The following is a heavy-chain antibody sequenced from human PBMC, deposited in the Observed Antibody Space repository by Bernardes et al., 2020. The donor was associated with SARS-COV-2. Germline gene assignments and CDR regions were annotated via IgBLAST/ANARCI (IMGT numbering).Heavy chain of an antibody. CDR3: ARDGGLGSGDFYGMDV. CDR1: GFTFSNYG. J-gene: IGHJ6*02. D-gene: IGHD3-16*01. V-gene: IGHV3-33*01. Sequence: GGSLRLSCTASGFTFSNYGMHWVRQAPGKGLEWVGVIWYDGSNKYYAEAVKGRFSISRDNFKNTMHLQISSLGVEDTAVYYCARDGGLGSGDFYGMDVWGQGTTITVPS. CDR2: IWYDGSNK.